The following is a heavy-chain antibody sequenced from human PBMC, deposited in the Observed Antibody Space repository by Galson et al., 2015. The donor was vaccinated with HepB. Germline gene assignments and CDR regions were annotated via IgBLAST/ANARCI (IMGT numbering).Heavy chain of an antibody. Sequence: TLSLTCTVSGGSVSSGSYYWSWIRQPPGKGLEWIGYIYYSGSTNYNPSLKSRVTISVDTSKNQFSLKLSSVTAADTAVYYCARDELGGDAFDIWGQGTMVTVSS. J-gene: IGHJ3*02. CDR2: IYYSGST. CDR1: GGSVSSGSYY. CDR3: ARDELGGDAFDI. D-gene: IGHD1-26*01. V-gene: IGHV4-61*01.